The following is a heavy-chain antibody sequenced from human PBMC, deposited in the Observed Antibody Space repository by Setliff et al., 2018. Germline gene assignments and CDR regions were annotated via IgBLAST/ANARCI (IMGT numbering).Heavy chain of an antibody. Sequence: ASVKVSCKTSGYIFTDYSIHWVRQAPGQGLEWMGWISGYNGFIIYAQKFQGRVTMTRDTSTSTVYMELSSLRSEDTAVYYCAREFPYVDTGAYYFDYWGQGTLVTVSS. CDR2: ISGYNGFI. CDR1: GYIFTDYS. D-gene: IGHD5-18*01. V-gene: IGHV1-2*02. J-gene: IGHJ4*02. CDR3: AREFPYVDTGAYYFDY.